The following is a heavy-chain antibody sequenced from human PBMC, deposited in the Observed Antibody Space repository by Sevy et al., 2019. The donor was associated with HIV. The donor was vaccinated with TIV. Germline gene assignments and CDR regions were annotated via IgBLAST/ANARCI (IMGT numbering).Heavy chain of an antibody. D-gene: IGHD3-22*01. J-gene: IGHJ6*02. V-gene: IGHV3-11*01. Sequence: GGSLRLSCAASGFTFSDYYMSWIRQAPGKGLEWVSYISSSGSTIYYADSVKGRFTISRDNAKNSRYLQMNSLRAEDTAVYYCARDLNGYYYDSSGYPTYYYYGMDVWGQGTTVTVSS. CDR3: ARDLNGYYYDSSGYPTYYYYGMDV. CDR2: ISSSGSTI. CDR1: GFTFSDYY.